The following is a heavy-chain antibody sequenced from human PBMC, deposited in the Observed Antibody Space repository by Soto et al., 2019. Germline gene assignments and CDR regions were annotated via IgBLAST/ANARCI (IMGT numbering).Heavy chain of an antibody. CDR1: GYTFTTDG. CDR2: ISVHNGNS. Sequence: QVQLVQSEAEGKRPGASVKVSCKASGYTFTTDGVSWVRQAPGQGLEWIGWISVHNGNSNSAPKVQDRITMSTDTSTSTAYMELRRLTSDDTAVYYCTRDERAHCGGDSCEYYFDYWGQGTLVTVSS. CDR3: TRDERAHCGGDSCEYYFDY. J-gene: IGHJ4*02. D-gene: IGHD2-21*01. V-gene: IGHV1-18*01.